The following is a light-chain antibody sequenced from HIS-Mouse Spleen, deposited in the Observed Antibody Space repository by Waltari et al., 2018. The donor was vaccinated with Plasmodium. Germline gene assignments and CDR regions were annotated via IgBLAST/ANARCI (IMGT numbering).Light chain of an antibody. Sequence: EIVMTQSPATLSVSPVERAALPGRASQSVSSNLARYQQKPGQAPRLLIYGASTRATGNPARFSGRGSGTEFTLTISSMQSEDFAVYYCQQYNNWPTFGQGTRREIK. CDR1: QSVSSN. J-gene: IGKJ5*01. CDR3: QQYNNWPT. CDR2: GAS. V-gene: IGKV3-15*01.